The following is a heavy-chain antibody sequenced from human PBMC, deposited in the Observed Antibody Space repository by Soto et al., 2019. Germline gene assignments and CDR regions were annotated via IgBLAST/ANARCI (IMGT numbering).Heavy chain of an antibody. Sequence: PSETLSLTCPVSGGSISRGGYSWSWIRQPPGKGLEWIGYIYHSGSTYYNPSLKSRVTIAVDRSKNQFSLKLCSVTAADTAVYYCARHPGGAYFVFLTTYSSVTSIDPLGQAILVTVSS. CDR1: GGSISRGGYS. CDR2: IYHSGST. J-gene: IGHJ5*02. CDR3: ARHPGGAYFVFLTTYSSVTSIDP. V-gene: IGHV4-30-2*01. D-gene: IGHD3-9*01.